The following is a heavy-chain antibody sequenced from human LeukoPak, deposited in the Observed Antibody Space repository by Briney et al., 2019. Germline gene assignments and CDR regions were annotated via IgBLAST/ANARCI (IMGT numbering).Heavy chain of an antibody. CDR2: ISSSSHTR. Sequence: GGSLKLSCAASGFTFSDYYMSWIRQAPGKGLEWLSYISSSSHTRYYAHSVKGRFTISRDNAKNSLYLEMNSLRAEETAVYLCAKDSPWVSASPHDYWGQGALVTVSS. J-gene: IGHJ4*02. D-gene: IGHD2-21*01. V-gene: IGHV3-11*01. CDR3: AKDSPWVSASPHDY. CDR1: GFTFSDYY.